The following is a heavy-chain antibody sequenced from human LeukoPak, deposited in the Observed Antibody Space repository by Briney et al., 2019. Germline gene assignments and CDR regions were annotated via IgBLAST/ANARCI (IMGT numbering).Heavy chain of an antibody. J-gene: IGHJ4*02. Sequence: GGSLRLSCAASGFTFSSYAVSWVRPAPGKGLEWVSLISGSGSITYYADSVKGRFTISRDNSKNTVYLQMNSLRAEDTAVYYCAKKRIAAAGKTDFDYWGQGTLVTVSS. CDR2: ISGSGSIT. CDR3: AKKRIAAAGKTDFDY. D-gene: IGHD6-13*01. V-gene: IGHV3-23*01. CDR1: GFTFSSYA.